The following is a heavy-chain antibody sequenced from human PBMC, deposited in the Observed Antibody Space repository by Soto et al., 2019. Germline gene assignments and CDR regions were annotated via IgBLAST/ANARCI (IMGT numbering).Heavy chain of an antibody. CDR3: ARDRTAAAGEEVDY. CDR2: ISAYNGNT. V-gene: IGHV1-18*01. J-gene: IGHJ4*02. D-gene: IGHD6-13*01. CDR1: GYTFTSYG. Sequence: QVQLVQSGAEVKKPGASVKVSCKASGYTFTSYGISWVRQAPGQGLEWMGWISAYNGNTNYAQKLQGRVTMTTDTSTRTAYMEMRRLKSEDTAVYYCARDRTAAAGEEVDYWGQGTLVTVSS.